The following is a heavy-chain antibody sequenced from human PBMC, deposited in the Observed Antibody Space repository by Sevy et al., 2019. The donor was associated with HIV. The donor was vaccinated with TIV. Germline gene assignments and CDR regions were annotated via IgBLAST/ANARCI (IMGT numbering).Heavy chain of an antibody. J-gene: IGHJ4*02. Sequence: GRSLRLSCAGSGVTTEDYGMNWVRQVPGKGLEWVSGIYWNGGSTAYADSVKGRFTISRDNAKRSLYLQMNSLRVDDTALYYCVRAFSATYSAYFDYWGQGALVTVSS. CDR3: VRAFSATYSAYFDY. CDR1: GVTTEDYG. D-gene: IGHD1-26*01. V-gene: IGHV3-20*04. CDR2: IYWNGGST.